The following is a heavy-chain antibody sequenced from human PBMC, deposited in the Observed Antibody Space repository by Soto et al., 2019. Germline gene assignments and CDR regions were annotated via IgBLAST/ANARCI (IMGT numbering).Heavy chain of an antibody. CDR1: GFTFSSYA. V-gene: IGHV3-23*01. CDR2: ISGSGGST. J-gene: IGHJ3*02. D-gene: IGHD3-10*01. Sequence: GGSLRLSCAASGFTFSSYAMSWVRQAPGKGLEWVSAISGSGGSTYYADSVKGRFTISRDNSKNTLYLQMNSLRAEDTAVYYCAKYITMVRGVIIEAFDIWGQGTMVTVSS. CDR3: AKYITMVRGVIIEAFDI.